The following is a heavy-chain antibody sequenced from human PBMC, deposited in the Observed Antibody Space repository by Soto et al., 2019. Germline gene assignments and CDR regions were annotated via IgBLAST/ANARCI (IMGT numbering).Heavy chain of an antibody. CDR1: GFSLSTSGVG. CDR2: IYWDDDK. V-gene: IGHV2-5*02. Sequence: GSGPTLVNPTQTLTLTCTFSGFSLSTSGVGVGWIRQPPGKALEWLALIYWDDDKRYSPSLKSRLTITKDTSKNQVVLTMTNMDPVDTATYYCAHTAMVTPYDILTGYGNWGQGTLVTVSS. CDR3: AHTAMVTPYDILTGYGN. D-gene: IGHD3-9*01. J-gene: IGHJ4*02.